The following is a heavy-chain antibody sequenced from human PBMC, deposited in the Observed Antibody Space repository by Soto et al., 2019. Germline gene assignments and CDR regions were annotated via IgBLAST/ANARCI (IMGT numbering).Heavy chain of an antibody. J-gene: IGHJ4*02. CDR2: INDSGST. V-gene: IGHV4-34*01. D-gene: IGHD3-16*01. CDR1: VGSFRGYF. Sequence: SESLSLTCSVSVGSFRGYFWSWIRQSPDKGLEWIGEINDSGSTYYNPSFRSRLTISVDTSTSQISLRLTSVTAADSGVYYCQGGDFFGQGILGTVSA. CDR3: QGGDF.